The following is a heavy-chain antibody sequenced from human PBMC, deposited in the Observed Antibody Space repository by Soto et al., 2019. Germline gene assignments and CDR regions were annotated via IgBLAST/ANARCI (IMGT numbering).Heavy chain of an antibody. J-gene: IGHJ4*02. D-gene: IGHD3-3*01. Sequence: GGSLRLSCAASGFSFGSYALSWVRQASGKGLEWVSTISGSDGKTFYADSVKGRFSISRDTSQSTLYLQMNSLRADDTAMYYCARWSYLDYWGQGTRVTVSS. CDR2: ISGSDGKT. V-gene: IGHV3-23*01. CDR1: GFSFGSYA. CDR3: ARWSYLDY.